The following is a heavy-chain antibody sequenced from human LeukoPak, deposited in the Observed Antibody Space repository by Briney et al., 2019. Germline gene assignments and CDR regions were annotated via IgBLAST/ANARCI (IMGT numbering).Heavy chain of an antibody. Sequence: SETLSLTCTVSGYSISSDSYWGWIRQPPGKGLEWIGSIYHSGSTYYNPSPKSRVTMSVDTSKSQFSLKLSSVTATDTAVYYCARSMRRNFPDYWGQGTLVTVSS. V-gene: IGHV4-38-2*02. CDR2: IYHSGST. D-gene: IGHD2/OR15-2a*01. J-gene: IGHJ4*02. CDR1: GYSISSDSY. CDR3: ARSMRRNFPDY.